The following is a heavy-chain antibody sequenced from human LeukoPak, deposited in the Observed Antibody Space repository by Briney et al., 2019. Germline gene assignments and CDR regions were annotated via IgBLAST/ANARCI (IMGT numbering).Heavy chain of an antibody. Sequence: SETLSLTCAVHGGSCDDYYCSWIRQPPGKGLEWIGEIHPHGIFYYNSSLTSRVTISIDTSKSQFSLRLTSVTAADTAFYYCARGRDRSKAGDLWGQGSQVIVSS. CDR3: ARGRDRSKAGDL. CDR2: IHPHGIF. J-gene: IGHJ5*02. D-gene: IGHD5-24*01. CDR1: GGSCDDYY. V-gene: IGHV4-34*01.